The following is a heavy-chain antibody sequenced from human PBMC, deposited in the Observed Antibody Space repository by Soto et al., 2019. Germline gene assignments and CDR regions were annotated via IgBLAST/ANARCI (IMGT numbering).Heavy chain of an antibody. CDR1: GDSIPNNNYH. J-gene: IGHJ5*02. CDR3: ASLTNGRPGDP. V-gene: IGHV4-39*01. CDR2: VYSNGNT. Sequence: SETLSLTCTVSGDSIPNNNYHWGWTRQPPGKGLEWIGTVYSNGNTYYNPSLKSRLAISVDTSKNQFSLSLISVTAADTAVYFCASLTNGRPGDPWGQGALVTVSS. D-gene: IGHD2-8*01.